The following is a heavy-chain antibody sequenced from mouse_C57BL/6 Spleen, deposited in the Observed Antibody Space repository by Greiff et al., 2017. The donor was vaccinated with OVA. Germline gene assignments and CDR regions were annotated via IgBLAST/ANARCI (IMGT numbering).Heavy chain of an antibody. V-gene: IGHV1-52*01. D-gene: IGHD1-1*01. Sequence: VQLQQPGAELVRPGSSVKLSCKASGYTFTSYWMHWVKQRPIQGLEWIGNIDPSDSETHYNQKFKDKATLTVDKSSSTAYMQLSSLTSEDSAVYYCASAHYYGSSYCYFDVGGTGTTVTVSS. J-gene: IGHJ1*03. CDR2: IDPSDSET. CDR1: GYTFTSYW. CDR3: ASAHYYGSSYCYFDV.